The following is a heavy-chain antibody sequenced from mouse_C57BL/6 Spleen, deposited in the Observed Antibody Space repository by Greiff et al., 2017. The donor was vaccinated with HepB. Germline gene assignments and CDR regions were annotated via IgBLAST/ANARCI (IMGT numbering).Heavy chain of an antibody. CDR2: ISSGGDYT. Sequence: EVQGVESGEGLVKPGGSLKLSCAASGFTFSSYAMSWVRQTPEKRLEWVAYISSGGDYTYYADTVKGRFTISRDNARNTLYLQMSSLKSEDTAMYYCTRDRDYYGQYYLDYWGQGTTLTVSS. CDR3: TRDRDYYGQYYLDY. D-gene: IGHD1-2*01. CDR1: GFTFSSYA. V-gene: IGHV5-9-1*02. J-gene: IGHJ2*01.